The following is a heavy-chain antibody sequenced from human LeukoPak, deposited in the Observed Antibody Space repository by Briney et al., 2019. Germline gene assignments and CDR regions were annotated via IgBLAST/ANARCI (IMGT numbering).Heavy chain of an antibody. Sequence: GGSLRLSCAASGFTFSSYAMHWVRQAPGKGLEWVAVISYDGSNKYYADSVKGPFTISRDNSKNTLYLQMNSLRAEDTAVYYCARGYSYGVFDYWGQGTLVTVSS. CDR3: ARGYSYGVFDY. J-gene: IGHJ4*02. V-gene: IGHV3-30*04. CDR1: GFTFSSYA. CDR2: ISYDGSNK. D-gene: IGHD5-18*01.